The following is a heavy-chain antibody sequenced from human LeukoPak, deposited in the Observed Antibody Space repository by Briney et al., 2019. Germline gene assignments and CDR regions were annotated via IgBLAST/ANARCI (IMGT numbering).Heavy chain of an antibody. Sequence: GGSLRLSCAASGFTFSSYGMHWVRQAPGKGLEWVEVISYDGSNKYYADSVKGRFTISRDNSKNTLYLQMNSLRAEDTAVYYCAKDFGSTWYYYYYGMDVWGQGTTVTVSS. CDR1: GFTFSSYG. V-gene: IGHV3-30*18. CDR3: AKDFGSTWYYYYYGMDV. D-gene: IGHD6-13*01. J-gene: IGHJ6*02. CDR2: ISYDGSNK.